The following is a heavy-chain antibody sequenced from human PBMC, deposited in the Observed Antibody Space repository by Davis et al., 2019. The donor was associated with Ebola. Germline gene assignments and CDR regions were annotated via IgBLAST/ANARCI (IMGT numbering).Heavy chain of an antibody. CDR3: ASSRSRGGYYYYGMDV. CDR1: GYTFTSYA. V-gene: IGHV1-3*01. Sequence: GGSLRLSCAASGYTFTSYAMHWVRQAPGQRLEWMGWINAGNGNTIYSQKFQGRVTITRDTSASTAYMELSSLRSEDTAVYYCASSRSRGGYYYYGMDVWGQGTTVTVSS. CDR2: INAGNGNT. D-gene: IGHD2-15*01. J-gene: IGHJ6*02.